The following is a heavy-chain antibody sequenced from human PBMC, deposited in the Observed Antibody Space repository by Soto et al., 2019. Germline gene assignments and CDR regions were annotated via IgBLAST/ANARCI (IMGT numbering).Heavy chain of an antibody. CDR1: GFTFSSYG. CDR3: AKYDSTSSGYLDY. V-gene: IGHV3-30*18. J-gene: IGHJ4*02. Sequence: GGSLRLSCAASGFTFSSYGMHWVRQAPGKGLEWVAVISYDGSNKYYVDSVKGRFTISRDNSKNTLYLQMNSLRAEDTAVYYCAKYDSTSSGYLDYWGQGTLVTVSS. D-gene: IGHD6-6*01. CDR2: ISYDGSNK.